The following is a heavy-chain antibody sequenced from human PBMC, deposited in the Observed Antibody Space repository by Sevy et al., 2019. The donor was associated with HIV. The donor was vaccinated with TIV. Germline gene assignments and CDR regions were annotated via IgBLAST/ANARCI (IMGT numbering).Heavy chain of an antibody. J-gene: IGHJ4*02. CDR2: VKQDMSEK. CDR3: ARAQQITMLVMIGGLYFDF. Sequence: GGSLRLSCATSGFTFSSNWMTWVRQAPGKGLEWVANVKQDMSEKYYADSVKGRFTISRDNAKNSMYLEMNSLRAEDTAVYYCARAQQITMLVMIGGLYFDFWGQGTLVTVSS. D-gene: IGHD3-22*01. V-gene: IGHV3-7*01. CDR1: GFTFSSNW.